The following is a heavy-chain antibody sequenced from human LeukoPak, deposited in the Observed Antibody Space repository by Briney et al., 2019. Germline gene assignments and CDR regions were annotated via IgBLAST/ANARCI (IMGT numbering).Heavy chain of an antibody. CDR2: IWNDGSNK. V-gene: IGHV3-30*02. D-gene: IGHD4-23*01. J-gene: IGHJ4*02. CDR3: ARDYGGNSFWY. Sequence: LPGGSLRLSCATSGFSFSSYGMHWVRQAPGKGLEWVAFIWNDGSNKNYADSVKGRFAISRDNSKSMYLQMNSLRPEDTAVYYCARDYGGNSFWYWGQGTLVTVSS. CDR1: GFSFSSYG.